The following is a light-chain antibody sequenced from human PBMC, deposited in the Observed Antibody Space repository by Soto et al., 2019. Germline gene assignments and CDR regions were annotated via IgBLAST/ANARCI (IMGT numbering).Light chain of an antibody. V-gene: IGKV3-11*01. J-gene: IGKJ4*01. Sequence: EMVLTQSPATLSLSPGESATLSCRASQNVGLNFAWYQQKSGQPPRLLIHTASSRATGIPARFSGSGSRTDFTLPTSSREPEDIAVYYCQERGRWPRATFGGGTKVEMK. CDR2: TAS. CDR1: QNVGLN. CDR3: QERGRWPRAT.